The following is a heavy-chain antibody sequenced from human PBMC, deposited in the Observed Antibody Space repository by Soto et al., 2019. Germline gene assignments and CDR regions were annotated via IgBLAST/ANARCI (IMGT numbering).Heavy chain of an antibody. V-gene: IGHV1-69*01. CDR3: ARDTRAVAGTNYYYGMDV. J-gene: IGHJ6*02. CDR2: IIPIFGTA. D-gene: IGHD6-19*01. Sequence: QVQLVQSGAEVKKPGSSVKVSCKASGGTFSSYAISWVRQAPGQGLEWMGGIIPIFGTANYAQKFQGRVTITADESTSTAYMELSSLRSEDTAVYYCARDTRAVAGTNYYYGMDVWGQGTTVTVSS. CDR1: GGTFSSYA.